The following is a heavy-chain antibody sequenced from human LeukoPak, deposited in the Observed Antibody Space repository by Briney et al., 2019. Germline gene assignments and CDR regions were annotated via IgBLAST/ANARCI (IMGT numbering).Heavy chain of an antibody. CDR3: ARIAGYGDYHGGAGY. CDR1: GGSFSGYY. CDR2: INHSGST. J-gene: IGHJ4*02. Sequence: SETLSLTCAVYGGSFSGYYWSWIRQPPGKGLEWIGEINHSGSTNYNPSLKSRVTISVDTSKNQFSLKLSSVTAADTAVYYCARIAGYGDYHGGAGYWGQGTLVTVSS. V-gene: IGHV4-34*01. D-gene: IGHD4-17*01.